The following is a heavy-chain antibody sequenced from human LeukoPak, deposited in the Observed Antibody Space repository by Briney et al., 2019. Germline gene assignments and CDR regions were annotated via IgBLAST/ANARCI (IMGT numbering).Heavy chain of an antibody. Sequence: GASVKVSCKASGYTFTSYAMNWVRQAPGQGLEWMGWINTNTGNPTYAQGFTGRFVFSLDTSVSTAYLQISSLKAEDTAVYYCTREWGPDSSSWYSYYYYYMDVWGKGTTVTVSS. CDR2: INTNTGNP. J-gene: IGHJ6*03. CDR1: GYTFTSYA. V-gene: IGHV7-4-1*02. CDR3: TREWGPDSSSWYSYYYYYMDV. D-gene: IGHD6-13*01.